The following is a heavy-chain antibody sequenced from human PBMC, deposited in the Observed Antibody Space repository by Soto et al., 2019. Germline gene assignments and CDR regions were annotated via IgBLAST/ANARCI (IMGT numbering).Heavy chain of an antibody. D-gene: IGHD3-10*01. CDR1: GFTFSSYW. CDR2: IKQDGSEK. J-gene: IGHJ3*02. CDR3: ARGSYYYGSGRFAFDI. Sequence: SLRLSCAASGFTFSSYWMSWVRQAPGKGLEWVANIKQDGSEKYYVDSVKGRFTISRDNAKNSLYLQMNSLRAEDTAVYYCARGSYYYGSGRFAFDIWGQGTMVTVSS. V-gene: IGHV3-7*03.